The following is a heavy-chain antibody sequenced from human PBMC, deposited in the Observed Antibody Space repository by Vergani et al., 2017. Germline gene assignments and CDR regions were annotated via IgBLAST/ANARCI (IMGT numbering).Heavy chain of an antibody. CDR1: GYTFTSDY. V-gene: IGHV1-46*03. CDR2: SNPSGGST. Sequence: QVQLVQSGAEVKKPGASVKVSCKASGYTFTSDYMHWVRQAPGQGLEWMGISNPSGGSTSYEQKFQGRVTMTRDTSTRPFYMEVGSLSSEDTAVYYCARVGPDSSGYSLDYWGQGILVTVSS. J-gene: IGHJ4*02. D-gene: IGHD3-22*01. CDR3: ARVGPDSSGYSLDY.